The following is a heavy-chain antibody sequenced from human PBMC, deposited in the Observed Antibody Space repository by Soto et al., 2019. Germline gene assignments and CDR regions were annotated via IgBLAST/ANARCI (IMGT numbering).Heavy chain of an antibody. CDR1: GFTFSAYG. J-gene: IGHJ4*02. V-gene: IGHV3-33*01. Sequence: QVQLVESGGGVVQSGRSLRLSCAASGFTFSAYGMHWVRQAPGKGLEWLAFIWADGSNQNYADSVRGRLAISRDSSKNTLYLQMISLRVEDTAVYYCARDGSHYDIDYWGPGTLVTVSS. CDR3: ARDGSHYDIDY. D-gene: IGHD4-4*01. CDR2: IWADGSNQ.